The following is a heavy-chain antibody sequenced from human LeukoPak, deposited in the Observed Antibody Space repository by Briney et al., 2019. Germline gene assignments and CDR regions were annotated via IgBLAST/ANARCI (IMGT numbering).Heavy chain of an antibody. CDR1: GFTFSSYW. CDR3: ARVSHYYDSSGYSP. V-gene: IGHV3-74*01. J-gene: IGHJ5*02. CDR2: LNNDGSST. Sequence: GGSLRLSCAASGFTFSSYWMHWVRQAPGKGLVWASRLNNDGSSTNYADSVKGRFTISRDNAKNTLYLQMNSLRAEDTAVYYCARVSHYYDSSGYSPWGQGTLVTVSS. D-gene: IGHD3-22*01.